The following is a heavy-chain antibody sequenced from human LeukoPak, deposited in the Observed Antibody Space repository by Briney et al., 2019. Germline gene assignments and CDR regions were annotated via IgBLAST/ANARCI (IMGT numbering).Heavy chain of an antibody. V-gene: IGHV1-18*01. Sequence: GASVKVSCKASGYTFTSYGISWVRQAPGQGLEWMGWISAYNGNTNYAQKLQGRVTMTTDASTSTAYMELRSLRSDDTAVYYCARCPPYTLIPGIAVAAYTNHLDYWGQGTLVTVSS. D-gene: IGHD6-19*01. J-gene: IGHJ4*02. CDR1: GYTFTSYG. CDR3: ARCPPYTLIPGIAVAAYTNHLDY. CDR2: ISAYNGNT.